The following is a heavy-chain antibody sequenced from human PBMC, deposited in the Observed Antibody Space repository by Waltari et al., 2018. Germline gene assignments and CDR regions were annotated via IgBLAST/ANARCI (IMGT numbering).Heavy chain of an antibody. D-gene: IGHD6-19*01. CDR2: IDLGDADT. CDR1: GYSFTNYW. CDR3: ASTPVGYNSGWYGNN. V-gene: IGHV5-51*01. J-gene: IGHJ4*02. Sequence: EVQLVQSGAEVKKSGESLKISCKGSGYSFTNYWIGWVRQMPGKGLEWLGIIDLGDADTRYSPSFQGKGTISADRSINTAYLQWSRLKASDTAIYYCASTPVGYNSGWYGNNWGQGTLVTVSA.